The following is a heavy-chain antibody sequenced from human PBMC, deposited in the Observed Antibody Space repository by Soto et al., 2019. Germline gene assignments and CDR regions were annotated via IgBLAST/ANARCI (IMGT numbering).Heavy chain of an antibody. CDR1: GGYISGSNW. V-gene: IGHV4-4*02. Sequence: SDTLSLSCAFSGGYISGSNWWIWVRQPPGKGLEWIGEIYHSGSTNYNPSLKSRVTISVDKSKNQFSLKLSSVTAADTAVYYCARVLRNDAFDIWGQGTMVT. J-gene: IGHJ3*02. CDR2: IYHSGST. CDR3: ARVLRNDAFDI. D-gene: IGHD3-10*01.